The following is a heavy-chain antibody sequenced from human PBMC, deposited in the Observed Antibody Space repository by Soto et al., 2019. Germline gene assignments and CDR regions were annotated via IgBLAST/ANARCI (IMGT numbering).Heavy chain of an antibody. D-gene: IGHD6-13*01. CDR3: ARGRGKFDA. CDR1: GASLSDNY. Sequence: KPSETLSLTCAVYGASLSDNYCNWLRQPPGKGLEWIGEINHSGNTNYNPSLRSRVTISIDTSKNQLSLNLRSVSAADTAVYYCARGRGKFDAWGQGTPVTVSS. CDR2: INHSGNT. V-gene: IGHV4-34*01. J-gene: IGHJ5*02.